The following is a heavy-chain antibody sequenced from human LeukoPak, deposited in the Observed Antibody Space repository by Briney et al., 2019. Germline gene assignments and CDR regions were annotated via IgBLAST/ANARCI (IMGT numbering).Heavy chain of an antibody. J-gene: IGHJ1*01. V-gene: IGHV3-21*01. Sequence: GGSLRLSCAASGFTFSSYSMNWVRQAPGKGLEWVSSISSSSSYIYYADSVKGRFTISRDNAKNSLYLQMNSLRAEDTAVYYCATYSSLNAREFQHWGQGTLVIVSS. CDR1: GFTFSSYS. CDR3: ATYSSLNAREFQH. CDR2: ISSSSSYI. D-gene: IGHD3-22*01.